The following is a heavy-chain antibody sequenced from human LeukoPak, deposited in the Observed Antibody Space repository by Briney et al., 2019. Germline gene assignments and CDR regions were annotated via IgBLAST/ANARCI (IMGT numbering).Heavy chain of an antibody. CDR1: GFTFSNYA. CDR2: ISYDGSDK. Sequence: GGSLRLSCAASGFTFSNYAIHWVRQAPGKGLEWVAVISYDGSDKYYADSVKGRFTISRDSSKNTLYLQMNSLRGEDTAVYYCARDIGYYGSGENDAFDIWGQGTMVTVSS. J-gene: IGHJ3*02. V-gene: IGHV3-30*04. D-gene: IGHD3-10*01. CDR3: ARDIGYYGSGENDAFDI.